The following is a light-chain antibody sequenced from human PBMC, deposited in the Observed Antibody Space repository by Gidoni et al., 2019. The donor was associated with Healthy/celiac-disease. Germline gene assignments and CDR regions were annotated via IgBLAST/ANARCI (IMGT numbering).Light chain of an antibody. CDR3: QQFNRYLYT. CDR1: QGISSA. CDR2: DAS. V-gene: IGKV1-13*02. Sequence: AIQLTQSPSSLSASVGDRVTITCRASQGISSALAWYQQKPGKAPKLLIYDASSLESGVPSRFSGSGSGTDFTLTISSLQPEDFATYCCQQFNRYLYTFGQGTKLEIK. J-gene: IGKJ2*01.